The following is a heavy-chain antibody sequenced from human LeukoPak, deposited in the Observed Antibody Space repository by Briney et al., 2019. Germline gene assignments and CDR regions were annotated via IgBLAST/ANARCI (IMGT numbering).Heavy chain of an antibody. CDR3: TRPVRYCSGGSCYSLLY. CDR1: GFTFSGSA. CDR2: IRSKANSYAT. V-gene: IGHV3-73*01. Sequence: GRSLRLSCAASGFTFSGSAMHWVRQASGKGLEWVGRIRSKANSYATAYAASVKGRFTISRDDSKNTAYLQMNSLKTEDTAVYYCTRPVRYCSGGSCYSLLYWGQGTLVTVSS. D-gene: IGHD2-15*01. J-gene: IGHJ4*02.